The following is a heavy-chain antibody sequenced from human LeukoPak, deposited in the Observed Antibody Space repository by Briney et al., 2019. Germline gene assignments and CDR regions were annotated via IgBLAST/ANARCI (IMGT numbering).Heavy chain of an antibody. CDR3: AADGEYAFLV. Sequence: GGSLRLSCAASGFTFSSYWMHWVRQAPGKGLVWVSHIINDGSRTSYADSVKGRFTISRDNAKKTLYLQMNSLRADDTAVYYCAADGEYAFLVWGQGTMVTVSS. V-gene: IGHV3-74*01. CDR1: GFTFSSYW. CDR2: IINDGSRT. J-gene: IGHJ3*01. D-gene: IGHD2/OR15-2a*01.